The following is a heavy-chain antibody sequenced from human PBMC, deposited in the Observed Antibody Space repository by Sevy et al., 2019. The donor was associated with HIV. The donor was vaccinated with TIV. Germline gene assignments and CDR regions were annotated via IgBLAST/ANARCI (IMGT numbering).Heavy chain of an antibody. CDR3: ATGITGTSPY. J-gene: IGHJ1*01. V-gene: IGHV1-18*01. Sequence: ASLKVSCKASGYTFTSYGITWVRQAPGQGLEWMGWISAYNGNTNYARKLQGRVTMTTDTSTSTAYMELRSLRSDDTAVYYCATGITGTSPYWGQGTLVTVSS. CDR2: ISAYNGNT. CDR1: GYTFTSYG. D-gene: IGHD1-20*01.